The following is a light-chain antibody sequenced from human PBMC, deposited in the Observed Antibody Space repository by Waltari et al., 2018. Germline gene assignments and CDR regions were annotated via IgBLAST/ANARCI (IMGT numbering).Light chain of an antibody. CDR3: QQYNSYSWT. V-gene: IGKV1-5*01. CDR2: DAS. Sequence: DIQMTQSPSTLSASVGDRVTNTCRASQSISSWLAWYQQKPGKVPKLLIDDASSLESGVPSRFSGSGSGTEFTLTISSLQPDDFATYYCQQYNSYSWTFGQGTKVEIK. J-gene: IGKJ1*01. CDR1: QSISSW.